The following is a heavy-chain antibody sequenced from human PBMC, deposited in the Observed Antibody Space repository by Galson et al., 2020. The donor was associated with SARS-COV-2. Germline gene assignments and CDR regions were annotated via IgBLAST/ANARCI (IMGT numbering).Heavy chain of an antibody. J-gene: IGHJ4*02. CDR2: IYYGGTT. CDR3: SRDQGYVSSWSIVDPFDH. CDR1: GGSISTNNCF. Sequence: ASETLSLTCTVSGGSISTNNCFWGRIRQPPGKGLEWIGSIYYGGTTYYNPSLKSRLTISMDTSKNQFSLNLSSVTAADTAVYYCSRDQGYVSSWSIVDPFDHWGQGTLVTVSS. V-gene: IGHV4-39*07. D-gene: IGHD6-13*01.